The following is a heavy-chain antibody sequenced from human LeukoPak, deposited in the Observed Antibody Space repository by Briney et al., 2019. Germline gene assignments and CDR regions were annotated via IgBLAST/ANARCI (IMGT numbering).Heavy chain of an antibody. CDR3: ARGRSKDYCGSGSHY. CDR2: IIPIFGTA. Sequence: ASVKVSCKASGGTFSSYAISWVRQAPGQGLEWMGRIIPIFGTANYAQKFQGRVTITTDESTSTAYMELSSLRSEDTAVYYCARGRSKDYCGSGSHYWGQGTLVTVSS. D-gene: IGHD3-10*01. J-gene: IGHJ4*02. V-gene: IGHV1-69*05. CDR1: GGTFSSYA.